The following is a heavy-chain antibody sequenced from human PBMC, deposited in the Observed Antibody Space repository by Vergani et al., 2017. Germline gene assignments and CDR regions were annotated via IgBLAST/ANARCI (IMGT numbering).Heavy chain of an antibody. CDR2: IYYSGLT. D-gene: IGHD6-19*01. CDR3: ARQRPGSGWSPGDFDD. Sequence: QLQLQQSGPGLVKPSETLFLTCTVSADSISSGSYYWGWIRQPPGKSLEWIGSIYYSGLTYYNPSLKSRVAISVDTSKNQFSLKVPSVTAADTAVYFCARQRPGSGWSPGDFDDWGQGILVTVSS. CDR1: ADSISSGSYY. J-gene: IGHJ4*02. V-gene: IGHV4-39*01.